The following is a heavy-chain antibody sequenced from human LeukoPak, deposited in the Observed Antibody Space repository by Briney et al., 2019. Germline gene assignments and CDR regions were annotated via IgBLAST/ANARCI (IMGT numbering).Heavy chain of an antibody. CDR3: ARESDWNDGGLDTFDI. D-gene: IGHD1-1*01. Sequence: ASVKVSCKVSGYTLTQLSMHWVRQAPGKGPEWMGGFDPEEGETVYAQKFQGRVTMTEDTSTDTAYMELSSPRSDDTAVYYCARESDWNDGGLDTFDIWGQGTMVTVSS. CDR2: FDPEEGET. J-gene: IGHJ3*02. V-gene: IGHV1-24*01. CDR1: GYTLTQLS.